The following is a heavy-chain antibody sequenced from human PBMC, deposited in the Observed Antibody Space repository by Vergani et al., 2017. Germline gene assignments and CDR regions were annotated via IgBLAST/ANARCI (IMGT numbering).Heavy chain of an antibody. CDR3: ARDDKFIVAGYPAEYLQH. J-gene: IGHJ1*01. V-gene: IGHV1-69*08. CDR2: IIPILGIA. D-gene: IGHD3-9*01. CDR1: GGTFSSYT. Sequence: QVQLVQSGAEVKKPGSSVKVSCKASGGTFSSYTISWVRQAPGQGLEWMGRIIPILGIANYAQKFQGRVTITADKYTSTAYMELSSLRSEDTAVCYCARDDKFIVAGYPAEYLQHWGQGTLVTVCS.